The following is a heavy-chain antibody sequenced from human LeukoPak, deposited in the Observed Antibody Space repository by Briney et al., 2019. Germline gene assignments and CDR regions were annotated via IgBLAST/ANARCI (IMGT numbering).Heavy chain of an antibody. V-gene: IGHV3-23*01. CDR3: ATDVSPLLIPPFDF. CDR2: INDSGYNK. D-gene: IGHD3-10*01. J-gene: IGHJ4*02. CDR1: GFMFNRYA. Sequence: GGSLRLSCAASGFMFNRYAISWVRQAPGKGLEWVATINDSGYNKHYADSVKGRFTISRDNSRDTLILQMNSLGAEDTALYYCATDVSPLLIPPFDFWGQGTLVTVSS.